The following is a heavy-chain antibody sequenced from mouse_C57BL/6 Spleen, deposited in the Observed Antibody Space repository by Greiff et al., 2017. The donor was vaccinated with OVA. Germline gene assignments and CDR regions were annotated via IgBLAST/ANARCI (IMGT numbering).Heavy chain of an antibody. J-gene: IGHJ1*03. CDR1: GFTFSDYY. CDR2: INYDGSST. CDR3: AREGTLYWYFDV. V-gene: IGHV5-16*01. Sequence: EVQVVESEGGLVQPGSSMKLSCTASGFTFSDYYMAWVRQVPEKGLEWVANINYDGSSTYYLDSLKSRFIISRDNAKNILYLQMSSLKSEDTATYYCAREGTLYWYFDVWGTGTTVTVSS.